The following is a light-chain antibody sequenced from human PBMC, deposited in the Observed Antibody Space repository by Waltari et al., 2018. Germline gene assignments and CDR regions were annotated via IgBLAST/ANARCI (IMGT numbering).Light chain of an antibody. V-gene: IGKV1D-13*01. CDR2: DAS. CDR1: QGISSG. CDR3: QQFNNYLYT. J-gene: IGKJ2*01. Sequence: AIQLTQSPSSLSASVGERVTISCRASQGISSGLAWYQQKAAKAPRLLIYDASSLAGGVPSRFSGSGAGTDFTLTISSLQPEDFATYYCQQFNNYLYTFGQGTTLEI.